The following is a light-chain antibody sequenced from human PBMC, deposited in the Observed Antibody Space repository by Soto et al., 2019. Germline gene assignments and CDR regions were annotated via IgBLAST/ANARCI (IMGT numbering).Light chain of an antibody. V-gene: IGKV3-20*01. CDR3: QQYGGSPFT. CDR1: QSVSVNS. CDR2: AAS. Sequence: EIVLTQSPGTLSLSPGERATLSCRASQSVSVNSLAWYQQKGGQAPRLIIYAASTRATGVLDRFSGTGSGTDFALPISRLETDDSAVYYCQQYGGSPFTFGPGTKVDIK. J-gene: IGKJ3*01.